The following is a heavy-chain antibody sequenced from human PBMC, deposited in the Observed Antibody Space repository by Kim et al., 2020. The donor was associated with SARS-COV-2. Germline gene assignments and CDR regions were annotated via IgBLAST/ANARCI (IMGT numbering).Heavy chain of an antibody. CDR1: GFTFSSYA. J-gene: IGHJ4*02. CDR2: ISYDGSNK. CDR3: ARAENDYGDPPDR. V-gene: IGHV3-30-3*01. D-gene: IGHD4-17*01. Sequence: GGSLRLSCAASGFTFSSYAMHWVRQAPGKGLEWVAVISYDGSNKYYADSVKGRFTISRDNSKNTLYLQMNSLRAEDTAVYYCARAENDYGDPPDRWGQGTLVTVSS.